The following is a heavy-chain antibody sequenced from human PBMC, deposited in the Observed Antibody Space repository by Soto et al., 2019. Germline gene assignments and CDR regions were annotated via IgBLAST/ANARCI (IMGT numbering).Heavy chain of an antibody. V-gene: IGHV4-31*01. CDR3: ARVDSTMIVDY. Sequence: QVLLQESGPGLVKPSQTLSLTCTVSGGSISSSGYYWSWIRQHPGKGLEWIGYIYYSGSTYYNPSLLSPVTISVDTSRNPFSLKLSSVTAADPAVYYCARVDSTMIVDYWGQGTLVTVS. CDR2: IYYSGST. J-gene: IGHJ4*02. D-gene: IGHD3-22*01. CDR1: GGSISSSGYY.